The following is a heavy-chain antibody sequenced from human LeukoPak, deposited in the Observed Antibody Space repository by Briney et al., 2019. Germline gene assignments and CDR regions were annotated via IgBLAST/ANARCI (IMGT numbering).Heavy chain of an antibody. D-gene: IGHD6-6*01. CDR1: GFTFSSYT. Sequence: PGGSLRLSCAASGFTFSSYTMSWVRQAPGKGLEWVSTITTSDGNTYYADSVKGRFTVSRDNSKNTLYLQMNSLRAEDTAVYYCAKDYGSSSTNWFDPWGQGTLVTVSS. CDR2: ITTSDGNT. CDR3: AKDYGSSSTNWFDP. V-gene: IGHV3-23*01. J-gene: IGHJ5*02.